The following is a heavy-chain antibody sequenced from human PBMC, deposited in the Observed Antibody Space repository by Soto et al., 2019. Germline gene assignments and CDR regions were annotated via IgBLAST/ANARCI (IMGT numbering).Heavy chain of an antibody. J-gene: IGHJ4*02. CDR1: GFTFSSYW. Sequence: EVQLVESGGGLVQPGGSLRLSCAASGFTFSSYWMHWVRQAPGKGLVWVSRINSDGSSTSYADSVKGRFTISRDTAKNTLYLQMNSLRAVDTAVYYCVKTSLVVAAATREDYWGQGTLVTVSS. V-gene: IGHV3-74*01. CDR2: INSDGSST. D-gene: IGHD2-15*01. CDR3: VKTSLVVAAATREDY.